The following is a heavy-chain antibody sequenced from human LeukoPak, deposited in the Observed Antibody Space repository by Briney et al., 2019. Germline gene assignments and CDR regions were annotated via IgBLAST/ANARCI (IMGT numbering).Heavy chain of an antibody. CDR2: INHSGST. CDR1: GGSFSGYY. Sequence: PSETLSLTCAVYGGSFSGYYWSWIRQPPGKGLEWIGEINHSGSTNYNPSLKSRVTISVDTSKNQFSLKLSSVTAADTAVYYCARHAANDQYYYDSSGPEYYYGMDVWGQGTTVTVSS. D-gene: IGHD3-22*01. CDR3: ARHAANDQYYYDSSGPEYYYGMDV. V-gene: IGHV4-34*01. J-gene: IGHJ6*02.